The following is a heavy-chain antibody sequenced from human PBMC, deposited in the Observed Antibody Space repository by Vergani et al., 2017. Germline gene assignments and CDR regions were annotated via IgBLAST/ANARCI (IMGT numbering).Heavy chain of an antibody. D-gene: IGHD2-2*01. Sequence: EVQLVESGGGLVKPGGSLRLSCVASGFTFGSYSMNWVRQAPGKGLEWVSFISSSSSYRYYADSLKGRFTISRDNGEYSLLLQMNSLRPEDTAVYYCAGGVPGYQLATQYFQHWGQGTLVTVSS. J-gene: IGHJ1*01. CDR3: AGGVPGYQLATQYFQH. CDR1: GFTFGSYS. CDR2: ISSSSSYR. V-gene: IGHV3-21*01.